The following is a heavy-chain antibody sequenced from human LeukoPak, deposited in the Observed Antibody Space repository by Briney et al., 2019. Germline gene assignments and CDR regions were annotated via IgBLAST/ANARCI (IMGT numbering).Heavy chain of an antibody. V-gene: IGHV3-7*01. Sequence: GSLRLSCAVSGLTFSSSWMDWVRQAPGKGLEWVASISPDGNKKYSADSVKGRFTISRDNAENSLYLQMNSLRVEDTAFYYCARDLAYSRLDYWGQGILVTVSS. J-gene: IGHJ4*02. CDR1: GLTFSSSW. CDR3: ARDLAYSRLDY. D-gene: IGHD5-18*01. CDR2: ISPDGNKK.